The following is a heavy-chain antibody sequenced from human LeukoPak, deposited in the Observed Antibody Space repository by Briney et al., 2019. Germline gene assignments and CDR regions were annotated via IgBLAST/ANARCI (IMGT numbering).Heavy chain of an antibody. CDR2: INPNSGGT. J-gene: IGHJ4*02. D-gene: IGHD3-10*01. CDR1: GYTFTGYY. Sequence: GASVKVSCKASGYTFTGYYMHWVRQAPGQGLEWMGWINPNSGGTNYAQKFQGRVTMTRDMSTSTVYMELSSLRSEDTAVYYCARDHEILWFGESTRHPFDYWGQGTLVTVSS. CDR3: ARDHEILWFGESTRHPFDY. V-gene: IGHV1-2*02.